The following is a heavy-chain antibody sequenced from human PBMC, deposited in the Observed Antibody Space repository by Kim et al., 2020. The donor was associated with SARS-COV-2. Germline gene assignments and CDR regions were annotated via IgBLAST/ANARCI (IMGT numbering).Heavy chain of an antibody. CDR2: ISWNSGSI. J-gene: IGHJ4*02. D-gene: IGHD6-13*01. CDR1: GFTFDDYA. Sequence: GGSLRLSCAASGFTFDDYAMHWVRQAPGKGLEWVSGISWNSGSIGYADSVKGRFTISRDNAKNSLYLQMNSLRAEDTALYYCAKDSSSLPFDYWGQGTLVTVSS. CDR3: AKDSSSLPFDY. V-gene: IGHV3-9*01.